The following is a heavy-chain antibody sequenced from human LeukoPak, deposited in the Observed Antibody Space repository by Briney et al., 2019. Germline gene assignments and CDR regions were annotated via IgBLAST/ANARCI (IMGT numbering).Heavy chain of an antibody. J-gene: IGHJ4*02. Sequence: SVKVSCKASGGTFSSYAISWVRQAPGQGLEWMGRIIPIFGTANYAQKFQGRVTITTDESTSTAYMELSSLRSEDTAAYYCARVADRWEPFDYWGQGTLVTVSS. CDR3: ARVADRWEPFDY. CDR1: GGTFSSYA. CDR2: IIPIFGTA. V-gene: IGHV1-69*05. D-gene: IGHD4-23*01.